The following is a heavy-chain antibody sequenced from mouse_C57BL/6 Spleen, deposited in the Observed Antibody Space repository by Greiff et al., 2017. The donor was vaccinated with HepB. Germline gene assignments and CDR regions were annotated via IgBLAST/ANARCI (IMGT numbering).Heavy chain of an antibody. J-gene: IGHJ3*01. D-gene: IGHD1-1*01. CDR2: INPSNGGT. Sequence: QVQLQQPGTELVKPGASVKLSCKASGYTFTSYWMHWVKQRPGQGLEWIGNINPSNGGTNYNEKFKSKATLTVDKSSSTAYMQLSSLTSEDSAVYYCARAPLYYYGSSSFAYWGQGTLVTVSA. V-gene: IGHV1-53*01. CDR1: GYTFTSYW. CDR3: ARAPLYYYGSSSFAY.